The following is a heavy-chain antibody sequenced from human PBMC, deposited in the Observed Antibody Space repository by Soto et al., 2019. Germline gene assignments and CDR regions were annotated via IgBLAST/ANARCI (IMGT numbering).Heavy chain of an antibody. J-gene: IGHJ4*02. CDR1: GYSFTGYY. CDR3: ARGDYGTGGYPFPYFDY. D-gene: IGHD2-8*02. Sequence: HEHLVQSGAEVKRPGASLKVSCKASGYSFTGYYIHWVRQAPGQGLEWLGWINPDSGATNYAQNFQGRVTLTSDTSISTAYMDLTSLTSDATAVYYCARGDYGTGGYPFPYFDYWGQGTLVIVSS. CDR2: INPDSGAT. V-gene: IGHV1-2*02.